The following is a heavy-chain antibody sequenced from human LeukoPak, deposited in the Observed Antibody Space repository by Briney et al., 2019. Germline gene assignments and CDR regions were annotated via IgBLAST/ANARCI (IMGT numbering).Heavy chain of an antibody. CDR1: GFTFSSSS. Sequence: GGSLRLSCSASGFTFSSSSMTWVRQAPGKGLEWVSVISGSGASTYYADSVTGRFTIPRDNSKNTLDLRMNSLRAEDTAVYYCAKQRGYSSDYFDPWGQGTLVTVPS. V-gene: IGHV3-23*01. D-gene: IGHD5-18*01. CDR2: ISGSGAST. CDR3: AKQRGYSSDYFDP. J-gene: IGHJ5*02.